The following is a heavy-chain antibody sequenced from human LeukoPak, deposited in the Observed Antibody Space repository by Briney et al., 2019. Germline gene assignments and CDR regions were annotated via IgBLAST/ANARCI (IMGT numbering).Heavy chain of an antibody. D-gene: IGHD2-21*02. V-gene: IGHV3-53*01. J-gene: IGHJ4*02. CDR1: GFTVSSNY. CDR2: IYSGGST. Sequence: PGGSLRLSCAASGFTVSSNYMSWVRQAPGRGLEWVSVIYSGGSTYYADSVKGRFTISRDNSKNTLYLQMNSLRAEDTAVYYCARDNRDVTGSPLGYWGQGTLVTVSS. CDR3: ARDNRDVTGSPLGY.